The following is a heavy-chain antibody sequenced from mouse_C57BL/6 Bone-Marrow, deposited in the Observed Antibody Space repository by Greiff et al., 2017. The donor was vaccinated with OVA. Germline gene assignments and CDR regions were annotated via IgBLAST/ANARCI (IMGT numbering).Heavy chain of an antibody. Sequence: VQLQQSGAELVRPGASVKLSCTASGFNIKDDYMHWVKQRPEQGLEWIGWIDPENGDTEYASKFQGKATITADTSSNTAYLQLSSLTSEDTAVYYCTPHYGSGYVDVWGTGTTVTVSS. D-gene: IGHD1-1*01. CDR1: GFNIKDDY. CDR2: IDPENGDT. V-gene: IGHV14-4*01. J-gene: IGHJ1*03. CDR3: TPHYGSGYVDV.